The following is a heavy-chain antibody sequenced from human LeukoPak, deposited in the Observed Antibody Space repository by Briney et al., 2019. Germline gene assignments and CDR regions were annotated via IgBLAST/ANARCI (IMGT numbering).Heavy chain of an antibody. D-gene: IGHD3-10*01. J-gene: IGHJ4*02. CDR2: ISSSSSYI. CDR3: ARIYGSGSYYKD. V-gene: IGHV3-21*01. Sequence: GGSLRLSCAASGFTFSSYSMNWVRQAPGKGLEWVSSISSSSSYIYYADPVKGRFTISRDNAKNSLYLQMNSLRAEDTAVYYCARIYGSGSYYKDWGQGTLVTVSS. CDR1: GFTFSSYS.